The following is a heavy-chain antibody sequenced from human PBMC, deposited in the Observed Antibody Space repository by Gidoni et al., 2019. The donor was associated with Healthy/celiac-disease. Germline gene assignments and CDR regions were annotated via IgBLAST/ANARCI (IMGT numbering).Heavy chain of an antibody. CDR2: IWYDGSNK. Sequence: QVQLVESGGGVVQPGRSLRLSCAASGFTFSSYGMHWVRQAPGKGLEWVAVIWYDGSNKYYADSVKGRFTISRDNSKNTLYLQMNSLRAEDTAVYYCASGIAAAGTPFGYWGQGTLVTVSS. V-gene: IGHV3-33*01. D-gene: IGHD6-13*01. CDR1: GFTFSSYG. J-gene: IGHJ4*02. CDR3: ASGIAAAGTPFGY.